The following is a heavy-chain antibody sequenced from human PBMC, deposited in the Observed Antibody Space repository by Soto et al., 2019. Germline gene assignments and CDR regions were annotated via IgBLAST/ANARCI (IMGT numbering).Heavy chain of an antibody. J-gene: IGHJ4*02. V-gene: IGHV1-8*01. CDR3: AREHSSSWRFDY. CDR2: MNPNSGNT. CDR1: GYTFIRYG. D-gene: IGHD6-13*01. Sequence: ASVKVSCKASGYTFIRYGITWVRQATGQGLEWMGWMNPNSGNTGYAQKFQGRVTMTRNTSISTAYMELSSLRSEDTAVYYCAREHSSSWRFDYWGQGTLVTVSS.